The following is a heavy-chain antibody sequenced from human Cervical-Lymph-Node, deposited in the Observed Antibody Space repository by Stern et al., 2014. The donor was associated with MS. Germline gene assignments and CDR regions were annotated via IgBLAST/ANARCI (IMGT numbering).Heavy chain of an antibody. CDR3: ARTRSSGWYFLLHYFDY. CDR2: IYPGDSDT. CDR1: GYSFTSYW. J-gene: IGHJ4*02. Sequence: VQLVQSGAEVKKPGESLKISCKGSGYSFTSYWIGWVRQMPGKGLEWMGIIYPGDSDTRYSPSFQGQVTISADKSISTAYLQWSGLKASDTAMYYCARTRSSGWYFLLHYFDYWGQGTLVTVSS. V-gene: IGHV5-51*03. D-gene: IGHD6-19*01.